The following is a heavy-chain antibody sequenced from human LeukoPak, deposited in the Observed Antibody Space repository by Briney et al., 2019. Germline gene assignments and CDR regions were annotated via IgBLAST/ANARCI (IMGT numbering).Heavy chain of an antibody. Sequence: PGGSLRLSCAASGFTFDDYAMHWVRQAPGKGLEWVSGISWNSGSIGYADSVKGRFTISGDNAKNSLYLQMNSLRAEDTALYYCAKDIGRINYYDSRGHFDYWGQGTLVTVSS. CDR2: ISWNSGSI. CDR3: AKDIGRINYYDSRGHFDY. V-gene: IGHV3-9*01. D-gene: IGHD3-22*01. J-gene: IGHJ4*02. CDR1: GFTFDDYA.